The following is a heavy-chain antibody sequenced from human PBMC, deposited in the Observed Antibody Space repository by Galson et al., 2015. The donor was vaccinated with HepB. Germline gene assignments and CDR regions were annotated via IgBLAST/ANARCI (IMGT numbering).Heavy chain of an antibody. Sequence: LSLTCTVSGGSISSYYWSWIRQPPGKGLEWIGYVCYSGSTNYNPSLKSRVTISVDTSKNQFSLNLNSVTAADTAVYYCARQKGTKIPFDYWGQGALVTVSS. CDR1: GGSISSYY. J-gene: IGHJ4*02. CDR2: VCYSGST. V-gene: IGHV4-59*08. CDR3: ARQKGTKIPFDY. D-gene: IGHD2-8*01.